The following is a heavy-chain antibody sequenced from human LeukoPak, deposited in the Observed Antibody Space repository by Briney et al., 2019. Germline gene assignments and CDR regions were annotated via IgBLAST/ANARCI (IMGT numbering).Heavy chain of an antibody. CDR2: IYYSGST. D-gene: IGHD3-22*01. CDR1: GGSISSYY. Sequence: SETLSLTCTVSGGSISSYYWGWIRQPPGKGLEWIGSIYYSGSTYYNPSLKSRVTISVDTSKNQFSLKLSSVTAADTAVYYCAREPTYYYDSSGYYGIDYWGQGTLVTVSS. CDR3: AREPTYYYDSSGYYGIDY. V-gene: IGHV4-39*02. J-gene: IGHJ4*02.